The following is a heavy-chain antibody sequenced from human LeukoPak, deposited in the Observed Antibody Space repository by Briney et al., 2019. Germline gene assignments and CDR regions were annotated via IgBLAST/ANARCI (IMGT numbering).Heavy chain of an antibody. J-gene: IGHJ5*02. Sequence: SVKVSCKASGGTFSSYAISWVRQAPGQGLEWMGVIIPIFGAANYAQKFQGRVTITTDESTSTAHMELSSLRSEDTAVYYCARDVVPAAITAARSNWFDPWGQGTLVTVSS. CDR1: GGTFSSYA. CDR2: IIPIFGAA. D-gene: IGHD2-2*02. CDR3: ARDVVPAAITAARSNWFDP. V-gene: IGHV1-69*05.